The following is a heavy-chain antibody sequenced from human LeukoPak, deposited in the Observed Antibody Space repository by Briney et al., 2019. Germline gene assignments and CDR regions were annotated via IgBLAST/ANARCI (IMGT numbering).Heavy chain of an antibody. Sequence: GGSLRLSCAASGFTFSSYWMSWVRQAPGKGLEWVANIKQDGSEKYYVDSVKGRFTISRDNAKNSLYLQMNSLRAEDTAVYYCARVVSAYYDFWSGSFFDYRGQGTLVTVSS. CDR1: GFTFSSYW. CDR3: ARVVSAYYDFWSGSFFDY. V-gene: IGHV3-7*01. D-gene: IGHD3-3*01. J-gene: IGHJ4*02. CDR2: IKQDGSEK.